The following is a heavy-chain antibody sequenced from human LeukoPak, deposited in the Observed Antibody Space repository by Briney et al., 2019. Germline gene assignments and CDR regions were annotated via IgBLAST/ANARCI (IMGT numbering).Heavy chain of an antibody. D-gene: IGHD3-10*01. CDR3: AREADYYGSGSYYKLVGWFDP. Sequence: ASVKVSCKASGYTFNSYYIHWVRQAPGQGLEWLGWIHPYSDDTKYAQTFQGRVTMTRDTSMNTAYMEVTRLRSDDTAVYYCAREADYYGSGSYYKLVGWFDPWGQGTLVTVSS. CDR2: IHPYSDDT. CDR1: GYTFNSYY. V-gene: IGHV1-2*02. J-gene: IGHJ5*02.